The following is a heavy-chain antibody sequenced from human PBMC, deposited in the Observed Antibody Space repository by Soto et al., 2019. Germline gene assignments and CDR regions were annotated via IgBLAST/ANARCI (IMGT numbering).Heavy chain of an antibody. J-gene: IGHJ4*02. V-gene: IGHV3-7*01. CDR3: ARDPAWGSLDY. CDR2: INPVESEK. D-gene: IGHD7-27*01. Sequence: EVQLVESGGGLVQPGGSLRLSCAASGFTFSNSWMSWVRQAPGKGLEWVADINPVESEKYYVDSVKGRFTVSRDNAKNSLYLQTNSLRVEDTALYYCARDPAWGSLDYWGLGTLVTVSS. CDR1: GFTFSNSW.